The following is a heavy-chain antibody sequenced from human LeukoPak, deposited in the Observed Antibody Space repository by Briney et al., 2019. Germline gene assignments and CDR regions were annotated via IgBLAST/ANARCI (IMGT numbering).Heavy chain of an antibody. CDR1: GGSISSYY. CDR3: ASLYYDFWSGFVVDAFDI. Sequence: SETLSLTCTVSGGSISSYYWSWIRQPPGKGLEWIGYIYYSGSTNYNPSLKSRVTISVDTSKNQFSLKLSSVTAADTAVYYCASLYYDFWSGFVVDAFDIWGQGTMVTVSS. J-gene: IGHJ3*02. V-gene: IGHV4-59*01. D-gene: IGHD3-3*01. CDR2: IYYSGST.